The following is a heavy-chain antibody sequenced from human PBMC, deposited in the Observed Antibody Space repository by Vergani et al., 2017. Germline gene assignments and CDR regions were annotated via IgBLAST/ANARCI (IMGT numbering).Heavy chain of an antibody. CDR2: IRWNSGSI. Sequence: EVQLVESGGGLVQPGRSLRLFCAASGFTFDEYAMHWVRQAPGKGLEWVSGIRWNSGSIGYADSVKGRFTISRDNAKNSLYLQMNSLRAEDTALYYCAKGPRYCSSTSCYPAGHYYYYYMDVWGKGTTVTVSS. J-gene: IGHJ6*03. CDR3: AKGPRYCSSTSCYPAGHYYYYYMDV. V-gene: IGHV3-9*01. CDR1: GFTFDEYA. D-gene: IGHD2-2*01.